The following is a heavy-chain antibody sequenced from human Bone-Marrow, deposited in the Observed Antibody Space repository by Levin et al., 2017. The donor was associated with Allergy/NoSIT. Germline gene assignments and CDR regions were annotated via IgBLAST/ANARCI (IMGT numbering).Heavy chain of an antibody. CDR2: IIPIFGTA. D-gene: IGHD3-10*01. CDR3: ARDSSVVQGVLDY. J-gene: IGHJ4*02. V-gene: IGHV1-69*13. Sequence: ASVKVSCKASGGTFSSYAISWVRQAPGQGLEWMGGIIPIFGTANYAQKFQGRVTITADESTSTAYMELSSLRSEDTAVYYCARDSSVVQGVLDYWGQGTLVTVSS. CDR1: GGTFSSYA.